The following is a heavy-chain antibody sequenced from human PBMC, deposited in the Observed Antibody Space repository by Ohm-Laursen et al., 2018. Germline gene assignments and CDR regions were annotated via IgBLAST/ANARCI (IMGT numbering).Heavy chain of an antibody. D-gene: IGHD6-13*01. CDR3: AKDSGGRTQQVAEKGIDV. CDR1: GFTFEDYG. V-gene: IGHV3-9*01. CDR2: ITWNSGSI. J-gene: IGHJ4*02. Sequence: SLRLSCAAFGFTFEDYGLHWVRQVSGKGLEWVSSITWNSGSIGYADSVEGRFTVSRDNARNSLFLQMNSLIPEDTALYYCAKDSGGRTQQVAEKGIDVWGQGTLVTVST.